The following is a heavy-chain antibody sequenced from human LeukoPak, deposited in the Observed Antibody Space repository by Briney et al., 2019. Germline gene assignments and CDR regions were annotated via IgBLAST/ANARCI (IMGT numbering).Heavy chain of an antibody. V-gene: IGHV3-7*01. D-gene: IGHD5-18*01. CDR3: AKGDTAMDTYYFDY. Sequence: PGGSLRLSCAASGFTFSSYWMSWVRQAPGKGLEWVANIKQDGSEKYYVDSVKGRFTISRDNAKNSLYLQMNSLRAEDTAVYYCAKGDTAMDTYYFDYWGQGTLVTVSS. CDR2: IKQDGSEK. J-gene: IGHJ4*02. CDR1: GFTFSSYW.